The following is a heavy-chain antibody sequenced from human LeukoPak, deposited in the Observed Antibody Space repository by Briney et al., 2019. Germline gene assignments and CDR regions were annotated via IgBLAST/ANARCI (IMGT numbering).Heavy chain of an antibody. Sequence: TPSETLSLTCTVSGGSISSSTYYWGWIRQPPGKGLEWIGSIYSSGTTYYNPSLESRVTISVDTSKNQFSLKLSSVTAADTAVYYCARRYGYDTDYSGQGTLVTVSS. CDR1: GGSISSSTYY. CDR2: IYSSGTT. D-gene: IGHD3-22*01. V-gene: IGHV4-39*01. CDR3: ARRYGYDTDY. J-gene: IGHJ4*02.